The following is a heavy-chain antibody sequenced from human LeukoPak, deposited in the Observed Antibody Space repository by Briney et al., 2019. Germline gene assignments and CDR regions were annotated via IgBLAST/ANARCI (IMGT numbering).Heavy chain of an antibody. CDR1: GFTFTDHP. V-gene: IGHV3-69-1*01. D-gene: IGHD3-16*01. Sequence: GSLRLSCVASGFTFTDHPMNWVRQAPGKGLEWISYIGGDGIAFYADSVKGRFTASKDDARKSMYLQMNSLRVEDTAVYYCAKDRANWAIDDWGQGTQVIVSS. CDR2: IGGDGIA. CDR3: AKDRANWAIDD. J-gene: IGHJ4*02.